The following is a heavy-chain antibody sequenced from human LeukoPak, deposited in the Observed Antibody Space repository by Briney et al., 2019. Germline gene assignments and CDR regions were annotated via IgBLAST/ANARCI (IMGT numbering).Heavy chain of an antibody. Sequence: PSETLSLTCTVSGGSISSSSYYWGWIRQPPGKGLEWIGSIYYSGSTYYNPSLKSRVTISVDTSKNQFSLKLSSVTAADTAVYYCARVEPITIFGVVNRYNWFDPWGQGTLVTVSS. J-gene: IGHJ5*02. V-gene: IGHV4-39*07. CDR3: ARVEPITIFGVVNRYNWFDP. D-gene: IGHD3-3*01. CDR1: GGSISSSSYY. CDR2: IYYSGST.